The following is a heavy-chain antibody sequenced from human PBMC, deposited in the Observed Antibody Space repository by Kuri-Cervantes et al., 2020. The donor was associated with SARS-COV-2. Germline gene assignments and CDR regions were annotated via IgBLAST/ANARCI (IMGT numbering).Heavy chain of an antibody. Sequence: SETLSSTFTLSDASIRSSSYFWAWIRQPPGKGLEWIGYIYYSGSTNYNPSLKSRVTISVDTSKNQFSLKLSSVTAADTAVYYCARSGSYPYYYYDMDVWGKGTTVTVSS. CDR3: ARSGSYPYYYYDMDV. J-gene: IGHJ6*03. V-gene: IGHV4-61*05. D-gene: IGHD1-26*01. CDR1: DASIRSSSYF. CDR2: IYYSGST.